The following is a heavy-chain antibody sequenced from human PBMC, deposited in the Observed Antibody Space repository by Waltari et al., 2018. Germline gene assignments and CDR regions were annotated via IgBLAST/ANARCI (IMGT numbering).Heavy chain of an antibody. V-gene: IGHV3-33*01. CDR3: ARDLGSGWYRDL. CDR1: GITLRNYG. Sequence: QVQLVESGGGVVQPGRSLRLSCAASGITLRNYGMHWVRQAPGKGLEWMAIIWSDGSNKYYRDSVKGRFTISRDNSKNTLYLQMNSLRVDDTAVYYCARDLGSGWYRDLLGRGTLVTVSS. J-gene: IGHJ2*01. D-gene: IGHD2-15*01. CDR2: IWSDGSNK.